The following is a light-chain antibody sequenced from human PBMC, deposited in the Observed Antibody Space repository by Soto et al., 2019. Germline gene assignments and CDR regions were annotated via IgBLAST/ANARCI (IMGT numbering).Light chain of an antibody. CDR3: QQYGRSTIFT. Sequence: EIVLTQSPGTLSLSPGERATLSCRASQSVSSNYLAWYQQKPGQAPRLLIYGATNRATGIPDRFSGSVSGAEFTLTISRLEPEDFAADYCQQYGRSTIFTFVPGTKVDI. J-gene: IGKJ3*01. CDR2: GAT. CDR1: QSVSSNY. V-gene: IGKV3-20*01.